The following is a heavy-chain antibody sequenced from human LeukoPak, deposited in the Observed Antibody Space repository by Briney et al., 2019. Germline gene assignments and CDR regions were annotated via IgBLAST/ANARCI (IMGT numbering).Heavy chain of an antibody. D-gene: IGHD3-3*01. CDR2: INHSGST. J-gene: IGHJ4*02. CDR1: GGSFSGYY. CDR3: ARRPGSYESGHGDDY. V-gene: IGHV4-34*01. Sequence: SETLSLTCAVYGGSFSGYYWSWIRQPPGKGLEWIGEINHSGSTNYNPSLKSRVTISVDTSKNQFSLKLSSVTAADTAVYYCARRPGSYESGHGDDYWGQGTLVTVSS.